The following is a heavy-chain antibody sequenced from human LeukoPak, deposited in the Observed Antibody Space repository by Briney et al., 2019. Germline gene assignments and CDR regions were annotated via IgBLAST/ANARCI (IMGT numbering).Heavy chain of an antibody. V-gene: IGHV3-21*01. Sequence: GGSLRLSCAVSGLTFSVYNMTWVRQAPGKGLEWVSSLTSSSSYIYYADSVKGRFTISRDNAKNSLYLQMNSLRAEDTAVYYCAREYGGSGWYDYWGQGTLVTVSS. CDR2: LTSSSSYI. CDR1: GLTFSVYN. CDR3: AREYGGSGWYDY. J-gene: IGHJ4*02. D-gene: IGHD6-19*01.